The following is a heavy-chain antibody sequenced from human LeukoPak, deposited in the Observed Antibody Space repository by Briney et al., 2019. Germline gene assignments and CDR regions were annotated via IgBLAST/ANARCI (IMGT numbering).Heavy chain of an antibody. Sequence: ASVKVSCKASGYTFTSYDINWVRQATGQGLEWMGWMNPNSGNTNYAQKFQGRVTMTRDTSISTAYMELSRLRSDDTAVYYCASSGGIAAAGRGAYYYYYGMDVWGQGTTVTVSS. J-gene: IGHJ6*02. D-gene: IGHD6-13*01. CDR3: ASSGGIAAAGRGAYYYYYGMDV. CDR1: GYTFTSYD. V-gene: IGHV1-8*01. CDR2: MNPNSGNT.